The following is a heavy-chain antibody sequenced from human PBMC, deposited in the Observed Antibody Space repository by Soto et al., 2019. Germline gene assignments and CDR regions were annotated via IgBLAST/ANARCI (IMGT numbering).Heavy chain of an antibody. CDR2: IYHSGST. J-gene: IGHJ4*02. CDR3: ARGVLLDY. CDR1: GGSISSGGYS. Sequence: SETLSLTCAVSGGSISSGGYSWSWIRQPPGKGLEWIGYIYHSGSTYYNPSLKSRVTISVDRSKNQFSLKLSSVTAADTAVYYCARGVLLDYWCQGTLVTVSS. D-gene: IGHD3-10*01. V-gene: IGHV4-30-2*01.